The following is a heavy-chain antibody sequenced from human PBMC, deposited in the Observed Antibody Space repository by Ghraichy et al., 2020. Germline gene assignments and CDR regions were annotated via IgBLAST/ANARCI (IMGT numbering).Heavy chain of an antibody. D-gene: IGHD5-18*01. CDR3: ARGERESVDTAMVTVPDDQPCDY. V-gene: IGHV4-34*01. CDR2: INHSGST. J-gene: IGHJ4*02. CDR1: GGSFSGYY. Sequence: SETLSLTCAVYGGSFSGYYWSWIRQPPGKGLEWIGEINHSGSTNYNPSLKSRVTISVDTSKNQFSLKLSSVTAADTAVYYCARGERESVDTAMVTVPDDQPCDYWGQGTLVTVSS.